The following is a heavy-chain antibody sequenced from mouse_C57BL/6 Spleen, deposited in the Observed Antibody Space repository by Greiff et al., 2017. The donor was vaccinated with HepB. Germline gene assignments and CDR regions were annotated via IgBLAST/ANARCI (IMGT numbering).Heavy chain of an antibody. CDR1: GFNIKDYY. CDR2: IDPEDGET. J-gene: IGHJ4*01. CDR3: ARNDYDGGGLVVGYAMDY. V-gene: IGHV14-2*01. D-gene: IGHD2-4*01. Sequence: VQLQQSGAELVKPGASVKLSCTASGFNIKDYYMPWVKQRTEQGLEWRGRIDPEDGETKYAPKFQGKATITADTSSNTAYLQLSSLTSEDTAVYYCARNDYDGGGLVVGYAMDYWGQGTSVTVSS.